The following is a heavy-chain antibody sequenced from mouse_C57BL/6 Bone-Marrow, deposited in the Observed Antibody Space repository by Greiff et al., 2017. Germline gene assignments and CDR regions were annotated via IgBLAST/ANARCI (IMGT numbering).Heavy chain of an antibody. CDR2: INPSNGGT. CDR1: GYTFTSYW. D-gene: IGHD1-1*01. V-gene: IGHV1-53*01. CDR3: ARSDYGSSFDY. Sequence: QVHVKQPGTELVKPGASVKLSCKASGYTFTSYWMHWVKQRPGQGLEWIGNINPSNGGTNYNEKFKSKATLTVDKSSSTAYMQLSSLTSEDSAVYYCARSDYGSSFDYWGQGTTLTVSS. J-gene: IGHJ2*01.